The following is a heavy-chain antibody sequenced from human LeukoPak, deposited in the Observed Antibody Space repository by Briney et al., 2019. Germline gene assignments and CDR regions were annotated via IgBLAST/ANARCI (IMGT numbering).Heavy chain of an antibody. CDR2: ISYDGSNK. Sequence: GRSLRLSCAASGFTFSSYAMHWVCQAPGKGLEWVAVISYDGSNKYYADSVKGRFTISRDNSKNTLYLQMNSLRAEDTAVYYCARGGFVMTTADFDYWGQGTLVTVSS. CDR3: ARGGFVMTTADFDY. D-gene: IGHD4-17*01. CDR1: GFTFSSYA. V-gene: IGHV3-30-3*01. J-gene: IGHJ4*02.